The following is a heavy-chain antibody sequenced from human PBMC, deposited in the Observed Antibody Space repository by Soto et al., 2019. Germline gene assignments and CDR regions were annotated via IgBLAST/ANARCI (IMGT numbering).Heavy chain of an antibody. D-gene: IGHD3-3*01. CDR3: AADRGRITIFGVVTNYYGMDV. CDR1: GFTFPSSA. J-gene: IGHJ6*02. Sequence: SVKVSCKASGFTFPSSAVQWVRQARGQRLEWIGWIVVGSGNTNYAQKFQERVTITRDMSTSTAYMELSSLRSEDTAVYYCAADRGRITIFGVVTNYYGMDVWGQGTTVTVSS. CDR2: IVVGSGNT. V-gene: IGHV1-58*01.